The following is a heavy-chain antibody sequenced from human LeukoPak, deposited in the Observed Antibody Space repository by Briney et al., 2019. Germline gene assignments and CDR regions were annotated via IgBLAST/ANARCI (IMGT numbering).Heavy chain of an antibody. CDR2: ISDSGTT. V-gene: IGHV4-59*12. CDR1: GGSISSYY. Sequence: SETLSLTCTVSGGSISSYYWSWIRQPPGKGLEWIGYISDSGTTHSSNPSLKSRVTISVDTSKSQFFLKLTSVTAADTAVYFCARGEFEFLYGDWGHGTLVTVSS. J-gene: IGHJ4*01. D-gene: IGHD2/OR15-2a*01. CDR3: ARGEFEFLYGD.